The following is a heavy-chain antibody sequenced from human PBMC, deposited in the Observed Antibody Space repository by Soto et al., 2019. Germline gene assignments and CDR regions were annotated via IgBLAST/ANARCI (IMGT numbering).Heavy chain of an antibody. CDR3: TRDASRDSSARGWFDP. Sequence: PVGPLRLSCKLSGFTVRSFTMHLVRPAQGKGLEWVSTISSNSAYIYYTDALRGRFTISRDNAKNSLHLQMNSLRAEDTAVYYCTRDASRDSSARGWFDPWGPGTLVTVSS. V-gene: IGHV3-21*01. CDR2: ISSNSAYI. CDR1: GFTVRSFT. J-gene: IGHJ5*02. D-gene: IGHD6-13*01.